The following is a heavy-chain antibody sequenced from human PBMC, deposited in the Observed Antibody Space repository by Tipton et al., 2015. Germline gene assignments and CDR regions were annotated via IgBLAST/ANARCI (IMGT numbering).Heavy chain of an antibody. CDR2: ISVYNGNT. D-gene: IGHD2-15*01. V-gene: IGHV1-18*01. J-gene: IGHJ2*01. CDR3: ARWAAYFDL. Sequence: QSGPEVKKPGASVKVSCKASGYTFTDYGITWVRQAPGQGLEWMGWISVYNGNTNYAEKFQGRVTLTTDTSTSTAYMELRSLRSDDTAVYHCARWAAYFDLWGRGTLVTVSS. CDR1: GYTFTDYG.